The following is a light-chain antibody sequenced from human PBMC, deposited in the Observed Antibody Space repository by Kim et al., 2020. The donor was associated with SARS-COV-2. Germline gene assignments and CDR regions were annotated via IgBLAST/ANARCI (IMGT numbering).Light chain of an antibody. V-gene: IGKV1-6*01. CDR2: AAS. J-gene: IGKJ1*01. CDR1: QGINNE. CDR3: LQDFNYPRT. Sequence: ESVRDRVTITCGASQGINNELSWYQQKSGKAPKLLSNAASKLQSGVPSRLSGSGSGTYFTLTISSLQSEDFATYYCLQDFNYPRTFGQGTKVDIK.